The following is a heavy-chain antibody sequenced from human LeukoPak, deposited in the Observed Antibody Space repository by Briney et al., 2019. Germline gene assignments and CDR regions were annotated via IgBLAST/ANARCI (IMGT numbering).Heavy chain of an antibody. J-gene: IGHJ6*03. V-gene: IGHV1-2*02. CDR1: GYTFTGYY. CDR3: ARGSRWYESEDYYYYMDV. D-gene: IGHD6-13*01. Sequence: ASVKVSCKASGYTFTGYYMHWVRQAPGQGLEWMGWINPNSGGTNYAQKFQGRVTMTRDTSISTAYMELSRLRSDDTAVYYCARGSRWYESEDYYYYMDVWGKGTTVTVSS. CDR2: INPNSGGT.